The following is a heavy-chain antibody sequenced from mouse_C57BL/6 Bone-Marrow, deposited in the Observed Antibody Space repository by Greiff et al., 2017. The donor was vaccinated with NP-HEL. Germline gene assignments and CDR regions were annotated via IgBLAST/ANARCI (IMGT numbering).Heavy chain of an antibody. CDR1: GFTFSSYG. Sequence: EVMLVESGGDLVKPGGSLKLSCAASGFTFSSYGMSWVRQTPDKRLEWVATISSGGSYTYYPDSVKGRFTISRDNAKNTLYLQLSSLKSEDTAMYSCARPSFYYYGSSYPFAYWGQGTLVTVSA. CDR2: ISSGGSYT. V-gene: IGHV5-6*02. CDR3: ARPSFYYYGSSYPFAY. J-gene: IGHJ3*01. D-gene: IGHD1-1*01.